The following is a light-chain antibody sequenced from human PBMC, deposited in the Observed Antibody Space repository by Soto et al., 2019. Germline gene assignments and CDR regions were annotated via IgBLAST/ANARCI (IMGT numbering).Light chain of an antibody. CDR2: GAS. J-gene: IGKJ4*01. CDR1: QSVSSSY. CDR3: QQYGSSLGVT. Sequence: EFVLTQSPGTLSLSPGERATLSCRAIQSVSSSYLAWYQQKPGQAPRLLIYGASSRATGIPDRFSGSGSGTDFTLTISRLEPEDFAVYYCQQYGSSLGVTFGGGTKVDIK. V-gene: IGKV3-20*01.